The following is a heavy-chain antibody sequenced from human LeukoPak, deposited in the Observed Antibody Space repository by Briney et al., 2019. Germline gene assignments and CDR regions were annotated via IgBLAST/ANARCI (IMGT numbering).Heavy chain of an antibody. CDR3: ATDLPYHDYVWGSYSPYFDY. V-gene: IGHV1-24*01. J-gene: IGHJ4*02. CDR1: GYTLTELS. Sequence: ASVKVSCKVSGYTLTELSVHWVRQAPGKGLEWMGGFGPEDGETIYAQKFQGRVTMTEDTSTDTAYMELSSLRSEDTAVYYCATDLPYHDYVWGSYSPYFDYWGQGTLVTVSS. D-gene: IGHD3-16*01. CDR2: FGPEDGET.